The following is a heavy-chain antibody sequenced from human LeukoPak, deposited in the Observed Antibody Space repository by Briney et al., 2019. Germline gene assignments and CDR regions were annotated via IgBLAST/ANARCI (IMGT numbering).Heavy chain of an antibody. CDR2: IRRNSDGGTI. Sequence: KAGGSLRLSCATSGFSFSDAWMNWVRQAPGKGLEWVGRIRRNSDGGTIDYAAPVKGRFALSRDDSKNTLYLHMSSLQTEDTAVYYCATDFYDTTWGQGTLVTVSS. V-gene: IGHV3-15*07. D-gene: IGHD3-22*01. CDR1: GFSFSDAW. CDR3: ATDFYDTT. J-gene: IGHJ5*02.